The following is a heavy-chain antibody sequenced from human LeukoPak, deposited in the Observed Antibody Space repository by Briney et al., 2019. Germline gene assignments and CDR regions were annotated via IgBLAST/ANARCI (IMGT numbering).Heavy chain of an antibody. Sequence: GGSLRLSCAASGFAFSRYGIVWVRQAPGRGLEWVSGISGSGGNTYYGDSVKGRFTISSGNSKNTVYLQMNSLRAEDTAVYYCAKAQGYLDYWGQGTLATVSS. CDR1: GFAFSRYG. CDR2: ISGSGGNT. V-gene: IGHV3-23*01. CDR3: AKAQGYLDY. J-gene: IGHJ4*02.